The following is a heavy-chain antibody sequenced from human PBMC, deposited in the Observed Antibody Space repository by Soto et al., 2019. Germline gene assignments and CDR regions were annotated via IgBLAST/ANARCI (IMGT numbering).Heavy chain of an antibody. CDR1: GGSISSSSYY. CDR3: ARQVIPGDYFDY. D-gene: IGHD2-21*01. CDR2: IYYSGST. Sequence: QLQLQESGPGLVKPSETLSLTCTVSGGSISSSSYYWGWIRQPPGKGLEWIGSIYYSGSTYYNPSLKSRVTISVDTSKNQFSLKLSSVTAADTAVYYCARQVIPGDYFDYWGQGTLVTVSS. V-gene: IGHV4-39*01. J-gene: IGHJ4*02.